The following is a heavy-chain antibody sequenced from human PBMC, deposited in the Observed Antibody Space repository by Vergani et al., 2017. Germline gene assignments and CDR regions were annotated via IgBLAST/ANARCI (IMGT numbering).Heavy chain of an antibody. J-gene: IGHJ4*02. CDR3: ATTPSDYYDSSGYYRFHY. Sequence: QVQLVQSGAEVKKPGASVKVSCKASGYTFTSYYMHWVRPAPGQGLEWMGIINPSGGSTSYAQKFQGRVTMTRDTSTSTVYMELSSLRSEDTAVYYCATTPSDYYDSSGYYRFHYWGQGTLVTVSS. CDR1: GYTFTSYY. D-gene: IGHD3-22*01. V-gene: IGHV1-46*01. CDR2: INPSGGST.